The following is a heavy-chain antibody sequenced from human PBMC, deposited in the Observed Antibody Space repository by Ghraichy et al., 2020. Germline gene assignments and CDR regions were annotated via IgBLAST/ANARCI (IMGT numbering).Heavy chain of an antibody. Sequence: SETLSLTCAVYGGSFSGYYWSWIRQPQGKGLEWIGEINHSGSTNYNPSLKSRVTISVDTSKNQFSLKLSSGTAADTAVYYCARSRFLEWLFDYYGMDVWGQGTTVTVSS. CDR1: GGSFSGYY. V-gene: IGHV4-34*01. CDR3: ARSRFLEWLFDYYGMDV. J-gene: IGHJ6*02. CDR2: INHSGST. D-gene: IGHD3-3*01.